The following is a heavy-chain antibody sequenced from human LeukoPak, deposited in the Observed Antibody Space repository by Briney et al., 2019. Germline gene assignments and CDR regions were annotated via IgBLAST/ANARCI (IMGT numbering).Heavy chain of an antibody. V-gene: IGHV3-23*01. D-gene: IGHD3-16*01. CDR1: GFTFSSYA. CDR3: ASAYLRGRDVFDI. Sequence: GGSLRLSCAASGFTFSSYAMSWVRQAPGKGLEWVSGITGSGGSTYYAESVKGRFTISRDNSKNTLYLQMNSLRAEDTAVYYCASAYLRGRDVFDIWGQGTMVTVSS. J-gene: IGHJ3*02. CDR2: ITGSGGST.